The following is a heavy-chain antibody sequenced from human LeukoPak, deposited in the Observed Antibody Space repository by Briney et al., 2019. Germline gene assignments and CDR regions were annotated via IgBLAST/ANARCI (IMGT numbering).Heavy chain of an antibody. D-gene: IGHD5-18*01. J-gene: IGHJ4*02. V-gene: IGHV4-34*01. CDR1: GGSFSGYY. CDR2: INHSGST. Sequence: SETLSLTCAVYGGSFSGYYWSWIRQPPGKGLEWIGEINHSGSTNYNPSLKSRVTISVDTSKNQFSLKLSSVTAADTAVYYCAKGTVYNHVDTAAYWGQGTLVTVSS. CDR3: AKGTVYNHVDTAAY.